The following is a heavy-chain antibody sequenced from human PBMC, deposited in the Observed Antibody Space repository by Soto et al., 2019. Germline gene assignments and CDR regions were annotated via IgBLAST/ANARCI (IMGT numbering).Heavy chain of an antibody. CDR1: GGSISTYY. CDR3: ARQIGDDPFDI. Sequence: SETLSLTCTVSGGSISTYYWNWIRQSPGKGLEWIGYIYRTGSTHYNPSPNGRVAISLDTSRNKFSLKLNSVTAADTAVYFCARQIGDDPFDIWGQGTMVTVSS. J-gene: IGHJ3*02. D-gene: IGHD3-3*01. V-gene: IGHV4-59*01. CDR2: IYRTGST.